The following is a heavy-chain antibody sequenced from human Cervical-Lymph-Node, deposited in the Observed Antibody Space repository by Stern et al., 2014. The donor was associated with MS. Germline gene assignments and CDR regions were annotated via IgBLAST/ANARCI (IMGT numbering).Heavy chain of an antibody. CDR1: GYTFTSYG. CDR3: ARVLPAYGDPVGGDY. CDR2: ISAYNGNT. Sequence: QMQLVQSGAEVKKPGASVKVSCKASGYTFTSYGISWVRQAPGQGLEWMGWISAYNGNTNYAQKLQGRVTMTTDTSTSTAYMELRSLRSDDTAVYYCARVLPAYGDPVGGDYWGQGTLVTVSS. D-gene: IGHD4-17*01. J-gene: IGHJ4*02. V-gene: IGHV1-18*04.